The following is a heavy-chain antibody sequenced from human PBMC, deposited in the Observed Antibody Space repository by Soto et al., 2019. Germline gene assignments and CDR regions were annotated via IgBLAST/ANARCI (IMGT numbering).Heavy chain of an antibody. J-gene: IGHJ4*02. CDR1: GFTFSTYA. CDR3: AKVAVAAAGTGDFDY. V-gene: IGHV3-23*01. CDR2: ITGSGGST. D-gene: IGHD6-13*01. Sequence: GGSLRLSCAASGFTFSTYAMIWVRQAPGKGLEWVSVITGSGGSTYYADSVKGRFTISRDNSKNTLYLQMNSLRAEDTAVYYCAKVAVAAAGTGDFDYWGQGTLVTVSS.